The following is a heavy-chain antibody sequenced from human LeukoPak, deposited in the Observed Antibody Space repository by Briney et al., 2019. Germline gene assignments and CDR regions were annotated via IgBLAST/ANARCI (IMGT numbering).Heavy chain of an antibody. Sequence: PSETLSLTCTVSGGSISSYYWSWIRQPPGKGLEWIGEIYHSGSTNYNPSLKSRVTISVDKSKNQFSLKLSSVTAADTAVYYCARHRDYNFDYFDYWGQGTLVTVSS. J-gene: IGHJ4*02. D-gene: IGHD4-11*01. V-gene: IGHV4-59*08. CDR3: ARHRDYNFDYFDY. CDR1: GGSISSYY. CDR2: IYHSGST.